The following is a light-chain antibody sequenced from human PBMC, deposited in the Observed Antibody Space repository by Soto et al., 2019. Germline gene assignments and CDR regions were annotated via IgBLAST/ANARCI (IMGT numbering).Light chain of an antibody. CDR1: SSDIGAYSY. CDR2: DVS. Sequence: QFALTQPASVSGSPGQSLTISCTGSSSDIGAYSYVSWYQQHPGKAPKLMIYDVSSRPSGVSNRFSGSKSVNTASLTISGLQAEDEADYYCSSYTTNSTLVFGGGTKLTVL. J-gene: IGLJ2*01. CDR3: SSYTTNSTLV. V-gene: IGLV2-14*01.